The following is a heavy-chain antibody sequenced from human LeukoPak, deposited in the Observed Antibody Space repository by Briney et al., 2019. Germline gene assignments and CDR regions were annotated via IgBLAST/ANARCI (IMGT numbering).Heavy chain of an antibody. V-gene: IGHV1-24*01. CDR3: ATAQYYYGSGSYYNDY. CDR1: GYTLTELS. CDR2: FDPEDGET. D-gene: IGHD3-10*01. Sequence: ASVKVSCKVSGYTLTELSMHWVRQAPGKGLEWMGGFDPEDGETIYAQKFQGRVTMTEDTSTDTAYMELSSLRSEDTAVYYCATAQYYYGSGSYYNDYWGQGTLVTASS. J-gene: IGHJ4*02.